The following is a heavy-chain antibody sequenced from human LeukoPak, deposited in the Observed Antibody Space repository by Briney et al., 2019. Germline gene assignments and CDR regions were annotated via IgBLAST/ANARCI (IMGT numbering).Heavy chain of an antibody. V-gene: IGHV1-46*01. J-gene: IGHJ4*02. CDR1: GYTFTSYY. CDR2: INPSGGST. CDR3: ARSSSWYTPVDY. D-gene: IGHD6-13*01. Sequence: ASVKVSCKASGYTFTSYYMHWVRQAPGQGLEWMGIINPSGGSTSYAQRFQGRVTMTRDTSTNTVYMELSSLGSEDTAVYYCARSSSWYTPVDYWGQGTLVTVSS.